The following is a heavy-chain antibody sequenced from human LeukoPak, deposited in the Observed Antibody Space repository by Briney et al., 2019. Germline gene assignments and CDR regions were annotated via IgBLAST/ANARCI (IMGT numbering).Heavy chain of an antibody. V-gene: IGHV1-46*01. CDR2: INPSGGST. CDR1: GYTFTGYY. D-gene: IGHD3/OR15-3a*01. CDR3: ARVLRTGDDY. Sequence: ASVKVSCKASGYTFTGYYMHWVRQAPGQGLEWMGIINPSGGSTSYAQKFQGRVTITRDTSTSTVYMELSSLRSEDPAVYYCARVLRTGDDYWGQGTLVTASS. J-gene: IGHJ4*02.